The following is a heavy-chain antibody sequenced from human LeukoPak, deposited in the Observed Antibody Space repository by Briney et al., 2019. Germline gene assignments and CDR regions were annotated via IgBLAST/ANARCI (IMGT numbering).Heavy chain of an antibody. V-gene: IGHV3-30*02. D-gene: IGHD2-21*01. CDR2: LRHNGGRE. Sequence: PGGSLRLSCEASGFTFRNYGMHWVRQAPGKGLEWVAFLRHNGGREYYVDSVRGRFTISRDNSKNTLYLEMNSLRVEDTAVYYCAKADIVAVRSALEYWGQGTLVSVSS. J-gene: IGHJ4*02. CDR3: AKADIVAVRSALEY. CDR1: GFTFRNYG.